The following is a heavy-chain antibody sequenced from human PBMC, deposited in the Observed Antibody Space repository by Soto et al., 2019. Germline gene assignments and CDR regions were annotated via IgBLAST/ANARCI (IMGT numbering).Heavy chain of an antibody. CDR1: GGSISSDYYF. D-gene: IGHD2-2*01. CDR2: IYYSVST. V-gene: IGHV4-30-4*01. Sequence: QVQLQESGPGLVKPSQTLSLTCTVSGGSISSDYYFWSWIRQPPGKGLEWIGYIYYSVSTYYNPSLKSRITISVDTSKNQFSLKLSSVTAADTAVYFCARGRRRPAATVQGAYYYGMDVWGQGTTVTVSS. CDR3: ARGRRRPAATVQGAYYYGMDV. J-gene: IGHJ6*02.